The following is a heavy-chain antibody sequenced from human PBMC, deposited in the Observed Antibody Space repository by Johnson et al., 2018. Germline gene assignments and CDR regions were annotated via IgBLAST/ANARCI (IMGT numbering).Heavy chain of an antibody. D-gene: IGHD4-23*01. CDR1: VDTFSSYA. J-gene: IGHJ3*02. CDR2: IITIFATT. V-gene: IGHV1-69*01. Sequence: VQLVESGAEVKKPGSSVKVSCKAAVDTFSSYAVSWVLQAPGQGLEWMGGIITIFATTNYAETFQGRLTITRGESSTTSYMELRGLTSDDTAVYYCAREQVYGGPSTSLDIGGQGTMGTVS. CDR3: AREQVYGGPSTSLDI.